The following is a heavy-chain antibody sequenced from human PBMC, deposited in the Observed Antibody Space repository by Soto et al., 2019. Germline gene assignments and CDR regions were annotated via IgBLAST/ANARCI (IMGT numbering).Heavy chain of an antibody. V-gene: IGHV3-23*01. D-gene: IGHD2-15*01. Sequence: GGSLRLSCAASGFTFSSYAMSWVRQAPGKGLEWVSAISGSGGSTYYADSVKGRFTISRDNSKNTLYLQMNSLRAEDTAVYYCAKAHCSGGSCYWIDYFDYWGQGTLVTVSS. CDR3: AKAHCSGGSCYWIDYFDY. CDR1: GFTFSSYA. CDR2: ISGSGGST. J-gene: IGHJ4*02.